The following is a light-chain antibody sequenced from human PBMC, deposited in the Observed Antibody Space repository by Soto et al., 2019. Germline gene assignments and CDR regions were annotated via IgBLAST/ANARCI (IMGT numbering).Light chain of an antibody. CDR3: SSYAGNNNLL. Sequence: QSVLTQPPSASGSPGQSVTISCTGSNNDVGGYNFVSWYQQRPGKAPKLLIYEVSKRPSGVPERFSGSKSGNTASLTVSGLQAEDEADYYCSSYAGNNNLLFGGGTKLTVL. CDR2: EVS. J-gene: IGLJ2*01. CDR1: NNDVGGYNF. V-gene: IGLV2-8*01.